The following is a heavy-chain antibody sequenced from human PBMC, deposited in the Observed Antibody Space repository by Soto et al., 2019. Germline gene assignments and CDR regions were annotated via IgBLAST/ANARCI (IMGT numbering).Heavy chain of an antibody. Sequence: PSQTLSLTCAISGDSVSSNSAAWNWIRQSPSRGLEWLGRTYYRSKWYNDYAVSVKSRITINPDTSKNQFSLQLNSVTPEDTAVYYCARDHGVVVAAVYYYGMDVWGQGTTVTVS. CDR2: TYYRSKWYN. V-gene: IGHV6-1*01. CDR3: ARDHGVVVAAVYYYGMDV. CDR1: GDSVSSNSAA. J-gene: IGHJ6*02. D-gene: IGHD2-15*01.